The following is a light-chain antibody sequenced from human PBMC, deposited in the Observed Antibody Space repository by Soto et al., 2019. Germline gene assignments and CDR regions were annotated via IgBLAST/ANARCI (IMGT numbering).Light chain of an antibody. Sequence: DIVMTQSPDSLAVSLGERATINCKSSQSVLYSSNNKNYLAWYQQKPGQPHKLLIYWAYTRESGVHDRFSGSGSGTDFTLTIRSLQAEDVAVYYCKQYYSTPLTFGGGTKVDIK. V-gene: IGKV4-1*01. J-gene: IGKJ4*01. CDR3: KQYYSTPLT. CDR2: WAY. CDR1: QSVLYSSNNKNY.